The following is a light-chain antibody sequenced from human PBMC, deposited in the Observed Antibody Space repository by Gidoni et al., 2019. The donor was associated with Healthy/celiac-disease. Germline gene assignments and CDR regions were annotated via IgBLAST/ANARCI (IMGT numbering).Light chain of an antibody. J-gene: IGKJ4*01. CDR1: QSVSSY. CDR3: QQRSNWPPGNT. Sequence: EIVLTQSPATLSLSPGERATLSCRASQSVSSYLAWYQQNTGQAPRLLIYAAANRATGSPARFSGSGCGTEFTLTISSLEPEDLAVYYCQQRSNWPPGNTFGGGTKVEIK. CDR2: AAA. V-gene: IGKV3-11*01.